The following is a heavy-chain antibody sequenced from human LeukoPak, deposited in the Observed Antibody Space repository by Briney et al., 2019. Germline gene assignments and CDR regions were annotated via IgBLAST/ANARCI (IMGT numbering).Heavy chain of an antibody. CDR2: IKQDGSEK. J-gene: IGHJ4*02. CDR1: GFTFSSYW. D-gene: IGHD5-18*01. Sequence: GRSLRLSCAASGFTFSSYWMSWVRQAPGKGLEWVANIKQDGSEKYYVDSVKGRFTISRDNAKNSLYLQMNSLRAEDTAVYYCARVAGYSYGLCDYWGQGTLVTVSS. CDR3: ARVAGYSYGLCDY. V-gene: IGHV3-7*01.